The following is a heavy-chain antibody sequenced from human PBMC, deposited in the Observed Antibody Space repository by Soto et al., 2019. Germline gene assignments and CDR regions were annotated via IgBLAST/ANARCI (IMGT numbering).Heavy chain of an antibody. V-gene: IGHV1-69*08. CDR1: GGTFSSYT. J-gene: IGHJ5*02. D-gene: IGHD5-12*01. Sequence: QVQLVQSGAEVKKPGSSVKVSCKASGGTFSSYTISWVRQAPGQGLEWMGRIIPILGIANYAQKFQGRVTITADKSTSTAYMELSSLRSEDTAVYYCARDPGRGYSGYDLNWFDPWGQGTLVTVSS. CDR3: ARDPGRGYSGYDLNWFDP. CDR2: IIPILGIA.